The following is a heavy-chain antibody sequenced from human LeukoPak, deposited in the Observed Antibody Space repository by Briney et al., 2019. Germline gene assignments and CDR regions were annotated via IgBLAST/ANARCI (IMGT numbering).Heavy chain of an antibody. CDR2: ISAYNGNT. CDR3: ARSPGIVVDSDY. Sequence: ASVKVSCKASGYTFTSYGISWVRQAPGQGLEWMGWISAYNGNTNYAQKLQGRVTMTRDMSTSTVYMELSSLRSEDTAVYYCARSPGIVVDSDYWGQGTLVTVSS. V-gene: IGHV1-18*01. CDR1: GYTFTSYG. J-gene: IGHJ4*02. D-gene: IGHD3-22*01.